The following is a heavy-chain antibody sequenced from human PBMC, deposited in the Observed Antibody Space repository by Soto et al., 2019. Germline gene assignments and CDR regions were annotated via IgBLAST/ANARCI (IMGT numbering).Heavy chain of an antibody. CDR3: ARDSNTAMEALDY. Sequence: ASVEVSCKASGYTFASCYRQWVRQAPGQGLEWMGIINPSGGSTSYAQKFQGRVTMARDTSTSTVYMELSSLRSEDTAVYYCARDSNTAMEALDYWGQGTLVTVSS. CDR2: INPSGGST. V-gene: IGHV1-46*01. CDR1: GYTFASCY. D-gene: IGHD5-18*01. J-gene: IGHJ4*02.